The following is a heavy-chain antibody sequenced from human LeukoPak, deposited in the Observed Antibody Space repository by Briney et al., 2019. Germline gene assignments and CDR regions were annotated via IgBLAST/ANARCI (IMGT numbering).Heavy chain of an antibody. CDR2: ISGDISTI. D-gene: IGHD3-16*01. V-gene: IGHV3-48*02. CDR1: GFTFTSYS. J-gene: IGHJ4*02. Sequence: GGSLRLSRAASGFTFTSYSMNWVRQAPGKGLEWVSYISGDISTIYYADSVKGRFTVSRDNAKNSLYLQMNSLRDEDTAVYYCARGAVLGNFWGQGTLVTVSS. CDR3: ARGAVLGNF.